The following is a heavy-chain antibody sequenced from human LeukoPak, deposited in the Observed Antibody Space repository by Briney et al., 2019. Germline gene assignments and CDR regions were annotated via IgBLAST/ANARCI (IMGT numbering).Heavy chain of an antibody. J-gene: IGHJ4*02. D-gene: IGHD6-13*01. V-gene: IGHV4-34*01. CDR1: GGSFSGYY. CDR3: ARRRIAAAGRRGIFDY. Sequence: SETLSLTCAVYGGSFSGYYWSWIRQPPGKGLEWIGEINHSGSTNYNPSLKSRVTISVDTSKNQFSLKLSSVTAADTAVYYCARRRIAAAGRRGIFDYWGQGTLVTVSS. CDR2: INHSGST.